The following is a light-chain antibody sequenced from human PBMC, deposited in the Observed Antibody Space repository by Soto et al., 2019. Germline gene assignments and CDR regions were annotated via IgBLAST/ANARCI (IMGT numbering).Light chain of an antibody. J-gene: IGKJ4*01. CDR2: GAS. V-gene: IGKV3-20*01. CDR1: QSVSSSS. CDR3: QQCGSSPLT. Sequence: EIVLTQSPGTLSLSPGERATLSCRASQSVSSSSLAWYQQKPGQAPRLLIYGASSRATGIPARFSGSGSGTDFTLTISRLEPEDFAVYYCQQCGSSPLTFGGGTKVDIK.